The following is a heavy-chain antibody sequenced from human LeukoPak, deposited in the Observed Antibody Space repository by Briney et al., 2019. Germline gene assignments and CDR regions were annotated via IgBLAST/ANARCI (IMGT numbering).Heavy chain of an antibody. D-gene: IGHD5-24*01. V-gene: IGHV3-23*01. J-gene: IGHJ4*02. CDR2: ISGSGGST. CDR1: GFTFSSYA. CDR3: ARGEQEMATMSIDY. Sequence: GGSLRLSCAASGFTFSSYAMSWVRQAPGKGLEWVSAISGSGGSTYYADSVKGRFTISRDNAKNSLYLQMNSLRAEDTAVYYCARGEQEMATMSIDYWGQGTLVTVSS.